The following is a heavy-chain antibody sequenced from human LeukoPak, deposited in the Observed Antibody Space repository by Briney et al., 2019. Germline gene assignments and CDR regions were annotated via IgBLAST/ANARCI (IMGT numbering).Heavy chain of an antibody. D-gene: IGHD6-19*01. V-gene: IGHV3-23*01. J-gene: IGHJ4*02. CDR1: GFTFTNYD. CDR3: AKAGRAVPGTWAAFFDY. Sequence: PGGSLRLSCAASGFTFTNYDMSWVRQAPGKGLEWVSALSGGGDNTSYADSVRGRFTISRDNSNNTLYLQMTSLRAEDTAVYYCAKAGRAVPGTWAAFFDYWGRGTLVAVSS. CDR2: LSGGGDNT.